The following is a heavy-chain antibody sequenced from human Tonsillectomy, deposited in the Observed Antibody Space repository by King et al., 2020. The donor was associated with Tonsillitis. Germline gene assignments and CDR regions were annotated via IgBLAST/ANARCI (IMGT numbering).Heavy chain of an antibody. CDR3: ARDPLPYGSGTGFYGLDV. J-gene: IGHJ6*02. CDR2: ISSDGSNK. Sequence: VQLVESGGGVVQPGRSLRLSCAASGFTFSNFALHWVRQAPGKGLEWVTLISSDGSNKFYADSVKGRFTISRDNSRNTLYLQMNSLRPEDTAVYYCARDPLPYGSGTGFYGLDVRGQGTTVTVSS. D-gene: IGHD3-10*01. V-gene: IGHV3-30-3*01. CDR1: GFTFSNFA.